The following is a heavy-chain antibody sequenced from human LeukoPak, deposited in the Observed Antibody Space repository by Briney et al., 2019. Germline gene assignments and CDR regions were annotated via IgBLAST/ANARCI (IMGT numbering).Heavy chain of an antibody. CDR3: AILIDGEIDY. CDR1: GYTFTSYY. J-gene: IGHJ4*02. CDR2: INPSGGST. D-gene: IGHD4-17*01. V-gene: IGHV1-46*01. Sequence: ASVKVSCKASGYTFTSYYMHWVRQAPGQGLEWMGIINPSGGSTSYAQKFQGRVTMTRDTSTSTVYMELSRLRSDDTAVYYCAILIDGEIDYWGQGTLVTVSS.